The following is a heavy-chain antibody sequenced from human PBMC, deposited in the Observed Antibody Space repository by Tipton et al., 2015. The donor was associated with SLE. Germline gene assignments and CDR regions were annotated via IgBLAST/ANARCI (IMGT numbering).Heavy chain of an antibody. D-gene: IGHD3-10*01. V-gene: IGHV4-59*12. Sequence: LRLSCTVSGGSISSYYWSWIRQPPGKGLEWLGYIYYSGSTNYNPSLKSRVTISVDTSKNQFSLKLSSVTAADTAVYYCARAGVMVQGVMRYFDLWGRGTLVTVSS. CDR2: IYYSGST. J-gene: IGHJ2*01. CDR1: GGSISSYY. CDR3: ARAGVMVQGVMRYFDL.